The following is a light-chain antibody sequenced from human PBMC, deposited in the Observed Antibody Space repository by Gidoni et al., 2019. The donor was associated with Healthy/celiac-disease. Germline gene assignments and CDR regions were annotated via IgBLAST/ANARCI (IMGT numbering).Light chain of an antibody. CDR1: QSVSSSY. J-gene: IGKJ2*04. V-gene: IGKV3-20*01. CDR3: QQYGSSLCR. CDR2: GAS. Sequence: EIVLTQSPGTLSLSPGERATLSCRASQSVSSSYLAWYKQKPGQAPSLLIYGASSRATGIPDRFSGSGSGTDFTLTISRLEPEDFAVYYCQQYGSSLCRFGQGTKLEIK.